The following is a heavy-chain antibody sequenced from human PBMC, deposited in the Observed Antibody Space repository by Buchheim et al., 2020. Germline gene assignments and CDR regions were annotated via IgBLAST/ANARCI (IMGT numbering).Heavy chain of an antibody. Sequence: EVQLLESGGGLVQPGGSLRLSCAASGFNFSIYAMTWVRQAPGKGLEWVSSFSGSGGGTYYADPVKGRFTISRDNSKNTLYLQMDIMRVEDTAVYYCAKRTDVGDWGFDHWGQGTL. CDR3: AKRTDVGDWGFDH. V-gene: IGHV3-23*01. D-gene: IGHD3-16*01. J-gene: IGHJ4*02. CDR1: GFNFSIYA. CDR2: FSGSGGGT.